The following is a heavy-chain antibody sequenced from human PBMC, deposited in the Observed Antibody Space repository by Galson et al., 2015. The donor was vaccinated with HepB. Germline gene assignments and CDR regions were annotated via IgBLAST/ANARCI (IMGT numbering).Heavy chain of an antibody. D-gene: IGHD1-14*01. CDR2: MNPNSGKT. J-gene: IGHJ3*01. CDR3: ARAPGGLARAIF. V-gene: IGHV1-8*01. CDR1: GYTSTSYD. Sequence: SVKVSCKASGYTSTSYDINWVRQATGQGLEWMGWMNPNSGKTGYAQKFQGRVTLTRDTSISTAYMELSSLRSEDTAVYYCARAPGGLARAIFWGQGTMVTVSS.